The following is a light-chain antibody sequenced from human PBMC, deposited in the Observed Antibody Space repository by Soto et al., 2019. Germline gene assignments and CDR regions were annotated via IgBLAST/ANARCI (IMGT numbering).Light chain of an antibody. CDR1: QSITSH. V-gene: IGKV1-39*01. CDR2: AAS. CDR3: PQSYSTPRT. Sequence: DIRMTRSPSSLSASVGDRVTITCRASQSITSHLNWYQQKPRKAPKLLLYAASSLQSGVPSRFSRSGSGTDFTLTISSLQPEDFATYYRPQSYSTPRTFGQGTKVEIX. J-gene: IGKJ1*01.